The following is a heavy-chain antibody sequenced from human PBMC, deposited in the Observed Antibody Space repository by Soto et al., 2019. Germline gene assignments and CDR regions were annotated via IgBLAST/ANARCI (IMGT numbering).Heavy chain of an antibody. CDR2: INHGGIT. V-gene: IGHV4-34*02. CDR3: ARQGAVTVMFYYHGMDV. CDR1: GGSFGGYF. J-gene: IGHJ6*02. D-gene: IGHD2-21*02. Sequence: QVQLQQWGAGLLKPSETLSLTCDVYGGSFGGYFWSWIRQPPGKGLEWLGEINHGGITNYNPSLKSRITISVDTSKNQFSLKLSSVTAADAAAYYCARQGAVTVMFYYHGMDVWGQGTSVTVSS.